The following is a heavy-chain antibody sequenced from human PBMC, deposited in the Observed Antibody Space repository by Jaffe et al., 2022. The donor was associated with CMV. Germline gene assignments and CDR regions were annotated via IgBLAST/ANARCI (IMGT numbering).Heavy chain of an antibody. CDR1: GFSLSNARMG. CDR2: IFSNDEK. Sequence: QVTLKESGPVLVKPTETLTLTCTVSGFSLSNARMGVSWIRQPPGKALEWLAHIFSNDEKSYSTSLKSRLTISKDTSKSQVVLTMTNMDPVDTATYYCARITGRYCSGGSCYNGWFDPWGQGTLVTVSS. J-gene: IGHJ5*02. D-gene: IGHD2-15*01. V-gene: IGHV2-26*01. CDR3: ARITGRYCSGGSCYNGWFDP.